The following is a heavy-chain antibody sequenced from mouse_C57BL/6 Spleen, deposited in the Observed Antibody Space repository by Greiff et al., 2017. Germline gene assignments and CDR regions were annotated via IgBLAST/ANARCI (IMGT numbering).Heavy chain of an antibody. D-gene: IGHD2-4*01. CDR3: ARYGDYDVGYFDV. CDR1: GYTFTSYW. V-gene: IGHV1-52*01. J-gene: IGHJ1*03. CDR2: IDPSDSET. Sequence: QVQLQQPGAELVRPGSSVKLSCKASGYTFTSYWMHWVKQRPIQGLEWIGNIDPSDSETHYNQKFKDKATLTVDKSSSTAYMQLSSLTSEDSAVYYCARYGDYDVGYFDVWGTGTTVTVSS.